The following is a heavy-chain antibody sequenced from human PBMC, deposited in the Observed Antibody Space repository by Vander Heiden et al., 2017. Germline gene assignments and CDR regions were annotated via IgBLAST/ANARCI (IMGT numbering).Heavy chain of an antibody. CDR2: IKHGGGST. D-gene: IGHD3-22*01. V-gene: IGHV1-46*01. Sequence: QVQLVQSGAEVKKPGASVKVSCKASGYTFTSYYIHWVLQAPGQGLEWMGIIKHGGGSTSYAQNFQGRVTMTRDTSTSTVYMELSSLRSEEAAVYYCARVRDMINDYWGQGTLVTVSS. J-gene: IGHJ4*02. CDR3: ARVRDMINDY. CDR1: GYTFTSYY.